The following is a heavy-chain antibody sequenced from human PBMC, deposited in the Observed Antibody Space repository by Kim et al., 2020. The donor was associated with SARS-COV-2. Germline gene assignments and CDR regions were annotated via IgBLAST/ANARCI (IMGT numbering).Heavy chain of an antibody. J-gene: IGHJ6*02. D-gene: IGHD3-10*01. Sequence: FTISRDNAKNSLYLQMNSLRDEDTAVYYCARDGYGSGSYTYYYYYGMDVWGQGTTVTVSS. CDR3: ARDGYGSGSYTYYYYYGMDV. V-gene: IGHV3-48*02.